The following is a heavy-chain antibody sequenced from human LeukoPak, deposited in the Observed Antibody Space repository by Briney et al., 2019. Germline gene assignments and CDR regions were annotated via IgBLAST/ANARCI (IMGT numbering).Heavy chain of an antibody. CDR1: GFTVSSNY. CDR3: ARGLNTGGYDAFDI. CDR2: IYSGGST. Sequence: PGGSLRLSCAASGFTVSSNYMSWVRQAPGKGLEWVSVIYSGGSTYYADSVKGRFTISRDNSKNTLYLQMNSLRAEDTAVYYCARGLNTGGYDAFDIWGQGTMVTVSS. D-gene: IGHD3-16*01. V-gene: IGHV3-66*01. J-gene: IGHJ3*02.